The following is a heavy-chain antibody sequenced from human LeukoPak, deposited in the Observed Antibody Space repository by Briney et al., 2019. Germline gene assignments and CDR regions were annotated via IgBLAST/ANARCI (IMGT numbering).Heavy chain of an antibody. J-gene: IGHJ3*02. CDR2: IYSGGGT. CDR1: GFSVSGNY. D-gene: IGHD6-19*01. Sequence: PGGSLRLSCAASGFSVSGNYMSWVRQAPGKGLEWVSVIYSGGGTYYADSVKGRFTISSANSKNTLYLQMNSLRAEDTAVYYCARGYSSGKGNAFDIWGQGTMVTVSS. V-gene: IGHV3-53*01. CDR3: ARGYSSGKGNAFDI.